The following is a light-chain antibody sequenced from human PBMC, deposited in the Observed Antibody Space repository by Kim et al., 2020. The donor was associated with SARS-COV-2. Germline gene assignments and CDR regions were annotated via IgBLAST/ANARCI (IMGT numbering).Light chain of an antibody. CDR3: LLSYSGARLGV. CDR1: TGAVTSGHY. J-gene: IGLJ2*01. CDR2: DTS. Sequence: QAVVTQEPSLTVSPGGTVTLTCGSSTGAVTSGHYPDWFQQKPGQAPRTLIYDTSNKHAWTPARFSGSLLGGKAALTLSGAQPEDEAEYYCLLSYSGARLGVFGGGTQLTVL. V-gene: IGLV7-46*01.